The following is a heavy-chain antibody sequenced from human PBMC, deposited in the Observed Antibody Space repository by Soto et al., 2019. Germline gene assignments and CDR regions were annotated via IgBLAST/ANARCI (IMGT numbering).Heavy chain of an antibody. Sequence: GASVKVSCKASGYTFKNYDIIWARQATGQGLEWMGWMNPNSGDTGYAQKFQGRVTMTRNTSISTAYMELSSLRSEDTAVYYCARIKLRYFDWLPRTTNWFDPWGQGTLVTVSS. CDR2: MNPNSGDT. V-gene: IGHV1-8*01. CDR3: ARIKLRYFDWLPRTTNWFDP. D-gene: IGHD3-9*01. CDR1: GYTFKNYD. J-gene: IGHJ5*02.